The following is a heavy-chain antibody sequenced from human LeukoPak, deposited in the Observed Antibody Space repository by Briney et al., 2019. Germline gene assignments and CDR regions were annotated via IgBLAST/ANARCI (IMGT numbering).Heavy chain of an antibody. CDR3: ARDLRHSSHDYYYGMDV. CDR1: GFTFSSFY. J-gene: IGHJ6*02. CDR2: IYSGGST. V-gene: IGHV3-53*01. D-gene: IGHD2-15*01. Sequence: GGSLRLSCVASGFTFSSFYMSWVRQAPGKGLEWVSVIYSGGSTYYADSVKGRFTISRDNAKNTLYLQMNSLGAEDTAIYYCARDLRHSSHDYYYGMDVWGQGTTVTVSS.